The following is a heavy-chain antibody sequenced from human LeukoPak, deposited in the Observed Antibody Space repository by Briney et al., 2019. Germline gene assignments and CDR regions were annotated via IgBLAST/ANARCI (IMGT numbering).Heavy chain of an antibody. Sequence: GESLKISCKGFGHNFTTSWISWVRQMPGKGLEWMGIIYPGDSYTKYSPSLQGQVTISADKSISTAYLHWSSLKASDTAMYYCARQLNEYSYGNWGQGTLVTVSS. CDR1: GHNFTTSW. CDR2: IYPGDSYT. CDR3: ARQLNEYSYGN. J-gene: IGHJ4*02. D-gene: IGHD5-18*01. V-gene: IGHV5-51*01.